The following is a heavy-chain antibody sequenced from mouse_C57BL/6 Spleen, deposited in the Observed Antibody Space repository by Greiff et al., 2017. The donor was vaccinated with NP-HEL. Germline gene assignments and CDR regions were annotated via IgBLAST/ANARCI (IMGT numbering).Heavy chain of an antibody. V-gene: IGHV1-52*01. CDR2: IDTSDSDT. J-gene: IGHJ2*01. D-gene: IGHD2-4*01. CDR3: ARSRLHEGY. Sequence: QVKLQQPGAELVRPGSSLKLSCKASGFTFTSYWMHWVQQRPIQGLEWIGNIDTSDSDTHYTQKFKDQVTFTVDKSSSTAYMQLNSLTSADSAFYYCARSRLHEGYWGQGTTLTVSS. CDR1: GFTFTSYW.